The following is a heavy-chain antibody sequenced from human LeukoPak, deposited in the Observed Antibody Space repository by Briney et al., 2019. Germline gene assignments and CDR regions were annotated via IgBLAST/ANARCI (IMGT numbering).Heavy chain of an antibody. CDR1: GFTFSIYA. Sequence: GGSLRLSCAASGFTFSIYAMNWVRQAPGKGLEWVSYISSGSSTINYADSVKGRFTISRDSSKNTVYLHMKSLRAEDTAVYFCAKVLTGSQDYWGQGTLVTVTS. D-gene: IGHD1-14*01. CDR2: ISSGSSTI. V-gene: IGHV3-48*01. CDR3: AKVLTGSQDY. J-gene: IGHJ4*02.